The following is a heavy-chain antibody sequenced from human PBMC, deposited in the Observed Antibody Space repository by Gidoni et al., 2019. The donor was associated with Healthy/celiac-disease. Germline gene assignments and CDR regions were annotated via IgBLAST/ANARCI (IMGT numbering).Heavy chain of an antibody. CDR3: TCYYESSGYYY. Sequence: LSCAASGFTFSNAWMSWVRQAPGKGLEWVGRIKSKTDGGTTDYAAPVKGRFTISRDDSKNTLYLQMNSLKTEDTAVYYCTCYYESSGYYYWGQGTLVTVSS. CDR1: GFTFSNAW. J-gene: IGHJ4*02. D-gene: IGHD3-22*01. V-gene: IGHV3-15*01. CDR2: IKSKTDGGTT.